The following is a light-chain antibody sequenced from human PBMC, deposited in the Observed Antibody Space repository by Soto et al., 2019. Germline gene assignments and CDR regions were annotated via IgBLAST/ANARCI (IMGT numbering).Light chain of an antibody. Sequence: GDRVIITCRASQSISNWLAWYQQKPGKAPKLLISDASILESGVPSRFSGSRSGREFTLTISSLQPDDFATYYCQQLTNFRFTFGQGTKLDIK. CDR1: QSISNW. CDR3: QQLTNFRFT. V-gene: IGKV1-5*01. CDR2: DAS. J-gene: IGKJ2*01.